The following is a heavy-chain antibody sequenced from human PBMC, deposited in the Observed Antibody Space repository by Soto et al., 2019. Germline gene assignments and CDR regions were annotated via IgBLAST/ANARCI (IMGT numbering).Heavy chain of an antibody. CDR3: ARGLELWTDNKNYYYYYMDV. J-gene: IGHJ6*03. CDR2: INHSGST. V-gene: IGHV4-34*01. D-gene: IGHD1-26*01. Sequence: SETLSLTCAVYGGSFSGYYWSWIRQPPGKGLEWIGEINHSGSTTYNPSLKSRVTISVDTSKNQFSLKLSSVTAADTAVYYCARGLELWTDNKNYYYYYMDVWGKGTTVTVPS. CDR1: GGSFSGYY.